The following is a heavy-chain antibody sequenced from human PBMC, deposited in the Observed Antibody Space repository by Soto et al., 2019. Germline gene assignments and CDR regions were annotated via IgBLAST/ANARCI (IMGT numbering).Heavy chain of an antibody. CDR2: INPNVVGQ. CDR3: ARASLDFVYYMDV. CDR1: GNTFTGNY. J-gene: IGHJ6*03. D-gene: IGHD3-16*02. V-gene: IGHV1-2*04. Sequence: ASVKVSCKASGNTFTGNYMHWCRQAPGQGLEWMEGINPNVVGQNYAQKFQGWVTMTRDTSISTAYMELSRLRSDDTAVYYCARASLDFVYYMDVWGKGTTVTVSS.